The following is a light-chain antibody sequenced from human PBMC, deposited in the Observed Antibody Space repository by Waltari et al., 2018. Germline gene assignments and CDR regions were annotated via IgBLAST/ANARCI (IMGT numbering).Light chain of an antibody. V-gene: IGKV2-30*02. CDR2: KVS. J-gene: IGKJ1*01. Sequence: VVVTKSPLSLAVTLGQWASTYCRSHTGLVHSDGDIYLHLFQQSPGQSPSRLIYKVSNRDSGVPDRFSGSGSHTEFTLKISRVEAEDVGVYFCMQGTHWPPWTFGQGTKVEIK. CDR3: MQGTHWPPWT. CDR1: TGLVHSDGDIY.